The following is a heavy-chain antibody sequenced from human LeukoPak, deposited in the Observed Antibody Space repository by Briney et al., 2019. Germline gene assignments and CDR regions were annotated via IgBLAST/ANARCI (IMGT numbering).Heavy chain of an antibody. Sequence: SETLSLTCTVSGGSISSGDCYWSWIRQSPGKGLEWIGYIYSRGNTYYNPSLKSRVTISVDTSKNQFSLKLTSVTAADTAVYYCARRYGSGSSYSFDPWGQGTLVIVSS. CDR1: GGSISSGDCY. J-gene: IGHJ5*02. V-gene: IGHV4-30-4*01. CDR3: ARRYGSGSSYSFDP. CDR2: IYSRGNT. D-gene: IGHD3-10*01.